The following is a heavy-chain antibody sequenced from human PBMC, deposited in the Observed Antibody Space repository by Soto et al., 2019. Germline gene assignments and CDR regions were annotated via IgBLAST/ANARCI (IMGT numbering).Heavy chain of an antibody. CDR2: IIPIFGTA. Sequence: RASVKVSCKASGGTFSSYAISWVRQAPGQGLEWMGGIIPIFGTANYAQKFQGRVTITADKSTSTAYMELSSLRPEDTAVYYCARGYCSSTSCYERLHNYGMDVWGQGTTVTVSS. J-gene: IGHJ6*02. CDR3: ARGYCSSTSCYERLHNYGMDV. CDR1: GGTFSSYA. D-gene: IGHD2-2*01. V-gene: IGHV1-69*06.